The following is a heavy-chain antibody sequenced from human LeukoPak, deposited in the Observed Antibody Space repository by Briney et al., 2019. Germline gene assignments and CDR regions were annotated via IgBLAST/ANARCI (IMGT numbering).Heavy chain of an antibody. Sequence: GGSLRLSCAASGFTFSNAWMSWVRQAPGKGLEWVGRIKSKTDGGTTDYAAPVKGRFTISRDDLKNTLYLQMNSLKTEDTAVYYCTTLGDYVWGSYRFVHWGQGTLVTVSS. CDR2: IKSKTDGGTT. D-gene: IGHD3-16*02. CDR3: TTLGDYVWGSYRFVH. V-gene: IGHV3-15*01. CDR1: GFTFSNAW. J-gene: IGHJ4*02.